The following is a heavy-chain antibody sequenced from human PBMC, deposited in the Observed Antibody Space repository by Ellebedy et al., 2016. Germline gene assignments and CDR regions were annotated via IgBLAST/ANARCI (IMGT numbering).Heavy chain of an antibody. J-gene: IGHJ6*02. Sequence: SETLSLXXAISGDSVSSNSAAWNWIRQSPSRGLEWLGRTYYRSKWYNDYAVSVKSRITINPDTSKNQFSLQLNSVTPEDTAVYYCARDPGGDGDYAYYYGMDVWGQGTTVTVSS. D-gene: IGHD4-17*01. CDR1: GDSVSSNSAA. CDR2: TYYRSKWYN. CDR3: ARDPGGDGDYAYYYGMDV. V-gene: IGHV6-1*01.